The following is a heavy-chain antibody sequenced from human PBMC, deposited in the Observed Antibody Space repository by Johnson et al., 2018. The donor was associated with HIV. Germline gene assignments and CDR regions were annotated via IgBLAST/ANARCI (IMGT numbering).Heavy chain of an antibody. V-gene: IGHV3-66*01. CDR1: GFTVSSNY. Sequence: DVQLVESGGGLVQPGGSLRLSCAASGFTVSSNYMSWVRQAPGKGLEWVSVIYSGSKTYYTDSVKGRFTISRDNSKNTLYLQMNSLRAEDTAVYYCARDPFPRFYAFDIWGQGTMVTVSS. CDR3: ARDPFPRFYAFDI. J-gene: IGHJ3*02. CDR2: IYSGSKT.